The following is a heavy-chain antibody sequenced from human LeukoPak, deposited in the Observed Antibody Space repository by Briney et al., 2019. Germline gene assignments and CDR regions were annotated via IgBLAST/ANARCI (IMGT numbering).Heavy chain of an antibody. Sequence: PGGSLRLSCAASGFTVSSNYMSWVRQAPGKGLEWVSVIYSGGSTYYADSVKGRFTISRDNSKNTLYLQMNSLRAEDTAVYYCARDGTYYYDSSGDAFDIWGQGTMVTVSS. J-gene: IGHJ3*02. D-gene: IGHD3-22*01. CDR3: ARDGTYYYDSSGDAFDI. V-gene: IGHV3-66*01. CDR2: IYSGGST. CDR1: GFTVSSNY.